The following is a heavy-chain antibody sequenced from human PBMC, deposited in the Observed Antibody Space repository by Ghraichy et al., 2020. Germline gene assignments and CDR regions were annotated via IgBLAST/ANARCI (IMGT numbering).Heavy chain of an antibody. Sequence: LRLSCVISGDSVSSNTAAWTWIRQSPSRGLEWLGRTYYRSKWYSDYAVSVKSRITINPDTSKNQFSLQLNSLTPEDTAVYYCARDKGCFSHAIDYWGQGTLVTVSS. CDR1: GDSVSSNTAA. CDR2: TYYRSKWYS. CDR3: ARDKGCFSHAIDY. V-gene: IGHV6-1*01. D-gene: IGHD2-8*01. J-gene: IGHJ4*02.